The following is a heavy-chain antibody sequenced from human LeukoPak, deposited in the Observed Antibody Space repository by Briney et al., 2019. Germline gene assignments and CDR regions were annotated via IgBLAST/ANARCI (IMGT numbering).Heavy chain of an antibody. CDR2: ISWNSGSI. CDR1: GFTFDDYA. J-gene: IGHJ4*02. V-gene: IGHV3-9*01. Sequence: GRSLRLSCAASGFTFDDYAMHWVRQAPGKGLEWVSAISWNSGSIGYADSVKGRFTISRDNAKNSLYLQMNTLRAEDTALYYCAKDINYYDSSGYFDYWGQGTLVTVSS. CDR3: AKDINYYDSSGYFDY. D-gene: IGHD3-22*01.